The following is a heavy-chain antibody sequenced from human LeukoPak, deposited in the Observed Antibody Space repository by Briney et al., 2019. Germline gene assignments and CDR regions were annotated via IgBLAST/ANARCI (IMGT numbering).Heavy chain of an antibody. D-gene: IGHD2-2*01. CDR3: ASLVVPTAMNWFDP. J-gene: IGHJ5*02. CDR2: ISGSGGST. V-gene: IGHV3-23*01. CDR1: GFTFSSYA. Sequence: GGSLRLSCAASGFTFSSYAMSWVRQAPGKGLEWVSAISGSGGSTYYADSVKDRFTISRDNSKNTLYLQMSSLRPEDTAVYYCASLVVPTAMNWFDPWGQGTLVTVSS.